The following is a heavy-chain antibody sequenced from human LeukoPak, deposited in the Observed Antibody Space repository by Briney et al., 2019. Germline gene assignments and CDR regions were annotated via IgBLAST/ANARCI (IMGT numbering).Heavy chain of an antibody. CDR3: AKRVGGTPDY. Sequence: PGGSLRLSCAASGFTFRNYAMNWARQAPGKGLEWVSSISGSGGSTYFADSVKGRFTISRDNFKDTVYLEMNSLRVEDTALYYCAKRVGGTPDYWGLGTLATVAS. D-gene: IGHD1-26*01. CDR2: ISGSGGST. CDR1: GFTFRNYA. J-gene: IGHJ4*02. V-gene: IGHV3-23*01.